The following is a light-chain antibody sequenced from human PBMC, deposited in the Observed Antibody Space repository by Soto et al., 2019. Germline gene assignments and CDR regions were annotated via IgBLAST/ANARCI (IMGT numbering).Light chain of an antibody. V-gene: IGKV3-20*01. Sequence: EIVLTQSPGTLSLSPGERATLSCRASQSVTSNFLAWYRQKPGQAPRLLIYGASSRATGIPDRLSGSGSGTDFTLTISRMEPEDFAVYYCQQYGSSGTFGQGTKVDIK. J-gene: IGKJ1*01. CDR2: GAS. CDR3: QQYGSSGT. CDR1: QSVTSNF.